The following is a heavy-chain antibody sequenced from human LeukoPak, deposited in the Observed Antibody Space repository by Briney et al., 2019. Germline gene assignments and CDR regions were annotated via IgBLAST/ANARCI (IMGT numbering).Heavy chain of an antibody. D-gene: IGHD5-18*01. CDR3: ASSGYSYGYNYFDY. CDR2: VGSSGAYI. Sequence: GGSLRLSCAASGFTLSAYSMTWVRQAPGKGLEWVASVGSSGAYIYYADSVKGRFTISRDNSKNTLYLQMNSLRAEDTAVYYCASSGYSYGYNYFDYWGQGTLVTVSS. J-gene: IGHJ4*02. V-gene: IGHV3-21*04. CDR1: GFTLSAYS.